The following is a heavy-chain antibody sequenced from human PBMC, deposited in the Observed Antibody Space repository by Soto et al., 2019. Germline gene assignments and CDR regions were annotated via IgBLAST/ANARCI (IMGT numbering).Heavy chain of an antibody. D-gene: IGHD1-26*01. Sequence: QVQLVESGGGVVQPGRSLRLSCAASGFTFSSYAMHWVRQAPGKGLEWVAVISYDGSNKYYADSVKGRFTISRDNSNNTLYLQMNSLGAEDTALYYCARDLWEWELLWWGYYFDSWGQGTLVTVSS. CDR3: ARDLWEWELLWWGYYFDS. V-gene: IGHV3-30-3*01. CDR1: GFTFSSYA. J-gene: IGHJ4*02. CDR2: ISYDGSNK.